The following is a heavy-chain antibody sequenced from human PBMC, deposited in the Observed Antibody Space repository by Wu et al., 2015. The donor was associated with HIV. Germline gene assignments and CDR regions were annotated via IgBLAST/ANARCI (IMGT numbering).Heavy chain of an antibody. V-gene: IGHV1-69*13. Sequence: QVQLVQSGAEVKKPGSSVKVSCKASGATFGTYGFNWVRQAPGGGLEWMGRITPMFGKPNYAQKFLGRVTITADGSTNTAYMELTSLRSEDTAVYYCAKANRIVISGIDYYHQYGMDVWGQRDTVTVSS. CDR3: AKANRIVISGIDYYHQYGMDV. J-gene: IGHJ6*02. CDR2: ITPMFGKP. CDR1: GATFGTYG. D-gene: IGHD1-26*01.